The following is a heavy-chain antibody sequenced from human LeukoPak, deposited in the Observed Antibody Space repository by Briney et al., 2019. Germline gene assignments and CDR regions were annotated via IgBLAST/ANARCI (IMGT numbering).Heavy chain of an antibody. Sequence: GGSLRLSCAASGFTFSSCGIHWVRQAPGKGLEWVAFIRYDGSYKYYADSVKGRFTISRDNSKTTLYLQMNSLRADDTAVYYCATGSSGSVVGYFDYWGQGTLVTVSS. V-gene: IGHV3-30*02. CDR2: IRYDGSYK. J-gene: IGHJ4*02. CDR3: ATGSSGSVVGYFDY. D-gene: IGHD1-26*01. CDR1: GFTFSSCG.